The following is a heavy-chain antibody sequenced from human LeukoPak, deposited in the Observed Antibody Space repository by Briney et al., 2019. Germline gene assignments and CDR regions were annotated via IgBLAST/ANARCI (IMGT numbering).Heavy chain of an antibody. Sequence: GGSLRLSCAASGFTFSSYSMNWVRQAPGKGLEWVSSISSSSSYIYYADSVKGRFTISRDNAKNSPYLQMNSLRAEDTAVYYCARDTSIAARWYDYWGQGTLVTVSS. D-gene: IGHD6-6*01. J-gene: IGHJ4*02. V-gene: IGHV3-21*01. CDR3: ARDTSIAARWYDY. CDR1: GFTFSSYS. CDR2: ISSSSSYI.